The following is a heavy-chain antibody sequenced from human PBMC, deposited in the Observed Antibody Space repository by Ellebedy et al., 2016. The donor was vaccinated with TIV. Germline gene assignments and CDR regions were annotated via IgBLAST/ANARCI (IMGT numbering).Heavy chain of an antibody. D-gene: IGHD2-15*01. Sequence: PGGSLRLSCGASGFTLSDYHMNWIRKAPGKGLEWVSYISSSSTYINYADSVKGRITISRDNAKNSLFLQMNSLRADDTAIYYCARVTCSSGSCYADYWGQGTLVTVSS. CDR2: ISSSSTYI. CDR1: GFTLSDYH. V-gene: IGHV3-11*06. CDR3: ARVTCSSGSCYADY. J-gene: IGHJ4*02.